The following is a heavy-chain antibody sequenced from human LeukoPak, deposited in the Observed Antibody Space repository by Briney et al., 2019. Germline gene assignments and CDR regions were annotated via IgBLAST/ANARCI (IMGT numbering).Heavy chain of an antibody. Sequence: ASVKVSCKASGYTFTSYGISWVRQAPGQGLEWMGIINPSGGSTSYAQKFQGRVTMTRDTSTSTVYMELSSLRSEDTAVYYCARDYYGSGSSPDYWGQGTLVTVSS. CDR2: INPSGGST. CDR1: GYTFTSYG. V-gene: IGHV1-46*01. J-gene: IGHJ4*02. D-gene: IGHD3-10*01. CDR3: ARDYYGSGSSPDY.